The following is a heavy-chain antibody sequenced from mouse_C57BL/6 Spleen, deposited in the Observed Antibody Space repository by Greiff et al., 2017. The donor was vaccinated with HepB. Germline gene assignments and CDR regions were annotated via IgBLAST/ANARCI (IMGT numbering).Heavy chain of an antibody. Sequence: EVQLQESGPGLVKPSQSLSLTCSVTGYSITSGYYWNWIRQFPGNKLEWMGYISYDGSNNSNPSLKNRISITRDTSKNQFFLKLNSVTTEDTATYYCAREDYEVAYWGQGTLVTVSA. CDR3: AREDYEVAY. CDR1: GYSITSGYY. J-gene: IGHJ3*01. D-gene: IGHD2-4*01. CDR2: ISYDGSN. V-gene: IGHV3-6*01.